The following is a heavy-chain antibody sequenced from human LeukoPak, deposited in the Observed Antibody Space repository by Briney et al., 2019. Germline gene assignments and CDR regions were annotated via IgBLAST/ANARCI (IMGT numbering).Heavy chain of an antibody. CDR3: AHSYDYVWGSYRYTGYFDY. V-gene: IGHV2-5*02. Sequence: SGPTLVKPTQTLTLTCTFSGFSLSTSGVGVGWIRQPPGKALEWLALIYWDDDKRYSPSLKSRLTITKDTSKNQVVLTMTNMGPVDTATYYCAHSYDYVWGSYRYTGYFDYWGQGTLVTVSS. D-gene: IGHD3-16*02. CDR2: IYWDDDK. J-gene: IGHJ4*02. CDR1: GFSLSTSGVG.